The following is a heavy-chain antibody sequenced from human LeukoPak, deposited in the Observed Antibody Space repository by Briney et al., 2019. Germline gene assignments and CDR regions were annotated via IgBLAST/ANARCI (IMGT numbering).Heavy chain of an antibody. Sequence: PGGCLRLSCAAFGFTFSSYAMSWVRQAPGKGLEWVSAISGSGGSTYYADSVKGRFTISRDNSKNTLYLQMNSLRAEDTAVYYCAKVGASFYYGMDVWGQGTTVTVSS. CDR3: AKVGASFYYGMDV. CDR2: ISGSGGST. V-gene: IGHV3-23*01. CDR1: GFTFSSYA. J-gene: IGHJ6*02. D-gene: IGHD1-1*01.